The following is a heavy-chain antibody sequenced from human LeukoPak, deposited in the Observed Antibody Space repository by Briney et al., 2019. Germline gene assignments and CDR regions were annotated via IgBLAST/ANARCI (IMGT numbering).Heavy chain of an antibody. CDR1: DGSFSGYY. J-gene: IGHJ4*02. D-gene: IGHD4-23*01. CDR2: INHSGST. Sequence: SETLSLTCAVYDGSFSGYYWSWIRQPPGKGLEWIGKINHSGSTNYNPSLKSRVTISIDTSKNQFSLKLSSVTAAGTAVYYCARGTNTVVTSFDYWGQGTLVTVSS. CDR3: ARGTNTVVTSFDY. V-gene: IGHV4-34*01.